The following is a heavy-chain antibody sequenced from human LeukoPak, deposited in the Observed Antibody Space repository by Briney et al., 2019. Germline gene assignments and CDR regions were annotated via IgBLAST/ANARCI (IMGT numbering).Heavy chain of an antibody. Sequence: SGRSLRLSCAASGFTFDDYAMHWVRQAPGKGLEWVSGISWNSGSIGYADSVKGRFTISRDNAKNSLYLQMNSLRAEDTALYYCALGRRAGYAFDIWGQGTMVTVSS. D-gene: IGHD7-27*01. CDR2: ISWNSGSI. CDR3: ALGRRAGYAFDI. V-gene: IGHV3-9*01. J-gene: IGHJ3*02. CDR1: GFTFDDYA.